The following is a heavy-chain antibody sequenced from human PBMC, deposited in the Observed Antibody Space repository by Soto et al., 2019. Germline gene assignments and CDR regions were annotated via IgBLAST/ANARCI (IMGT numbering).Heavy chain of an antibody. J-gene: IGHJ5*02. Sequence: XSVKVSCKASVYTFTCYYMHWVRQAPGQGLEWMGWINPNSGGTNYAQKFQGWVTMTRDTSISTAYMELSRLRSDDTAVYYCARAGTVTPGWFDHWGQGTLVTVSS. CDR3: ARAGTVTPGWFDH. D-gene: IGHD4-4*01. CDR2: INPNSGGT. V-gene: IGHV1-2*04. CDR1: VYTFTCYY.